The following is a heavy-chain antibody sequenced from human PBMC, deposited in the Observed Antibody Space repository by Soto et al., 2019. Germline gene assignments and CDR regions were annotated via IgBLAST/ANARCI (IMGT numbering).Heavy chain of an antibody. V-gene: IGHV3-7*01. CDR3: ATEVWVYYDFWSGYSDY. CDR2: IKEDGSDM. J-gene: IGHJ4*02. Sequence: VGSLRLSCAASGFTFSSYWMSWVRQAPGKGLEWVANIKEDGSDMYYVDSVKGRFTISRDNAKNSLYLQMNSLRAEDTAVYYCATEVWVYYDFWSGYSDYWGQGTLVTVSS. CDR1: GFTFSSYW. D-gene: IGHD3-3*01.